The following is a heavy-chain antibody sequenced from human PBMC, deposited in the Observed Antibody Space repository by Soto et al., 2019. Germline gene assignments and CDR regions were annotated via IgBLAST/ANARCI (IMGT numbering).Heavy chain of an antibody. CDR2: IYYSGST. V-gene: IGHV4-39*01. CDR3: AGSTYYYGSGSYDY. D-gene: IGHD3-10*01. J-gene: IGHJ4*02. Sequence: PSETLSLTCTVSGGSISSSSYYWGWIRQPPGKGLEWIGSIYYSGSTYYNPSLKSRVTISVDTSKNQFSLKLSSVTAADTAVYYCAGSTYYYGSGSYDYWGQGTLVTVSS. CDR1: GGSISSSSYY.